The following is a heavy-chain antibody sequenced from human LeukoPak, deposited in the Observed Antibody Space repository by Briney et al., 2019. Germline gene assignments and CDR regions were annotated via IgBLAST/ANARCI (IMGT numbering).Heavy chain of an antibody. D-gene: IGHD3-16*01. Sequence: SETLSPTCTVSGGSISSGNYYWSWIRQPAGKGLEWIGRIWTDGVTSYKPSLKSRVTISVDTSKNQFSLRLSSVTAADTAVYYCASGGLMPSDPIDYWGQGTLVTVSS. CDR3: ASGGLMPSDPIDY. CDR1: GGSISSGNYY. J-gene: IGHJ4*02. V-gene: IGHV4-61*02. CDR2: IWTDGVT.